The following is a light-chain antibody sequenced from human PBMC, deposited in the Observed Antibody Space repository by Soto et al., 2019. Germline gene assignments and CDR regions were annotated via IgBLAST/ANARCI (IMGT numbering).Light chain of an antibody. V-gene: IGKV1D-12*01. J-gene: IGKJ5*01. Sequence: DIQITQSPSSISASVGDRVTITCRASQGITNRLAWYQQKPGQAPTLLIYEASNLQSGVPSRISGSGSGADFTLTSSSLQPEDFANYYCQQANSFPITFGQGTRLEIK. CDR1: QGITNR. CDR2: EAS. CDR3: QQANSFPIT.